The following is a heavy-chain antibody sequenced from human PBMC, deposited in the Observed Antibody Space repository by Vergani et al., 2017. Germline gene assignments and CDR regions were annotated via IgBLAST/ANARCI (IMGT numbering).Heavy chain of an antibody. V-gene: IGHV4-59*11. J-gene: IGHJ6*02. CDR1: FDSIRNLY. D-gene: IGHD2-21*01. CDR2: IHYSENT. CDR3: AKARDPNCKGGNCYSYYYGLDL. Sequence: QVQLQESGPGLVKSSETLSLTCSVSFDSIRNLYCNWIRQPPGKGLEWIGSIHYSENTNYNPSLKTRVTISVDTSKNQFSLTLTSVTAADTAIYYCAKARDPNCKGGNCYSYYYGLDLWGQGTTVTVSS.